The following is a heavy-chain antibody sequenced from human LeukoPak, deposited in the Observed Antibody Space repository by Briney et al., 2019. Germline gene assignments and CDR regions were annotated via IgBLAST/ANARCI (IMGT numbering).Heavy chain of an antibody. CDR2: FDPEDGET. D-gene: IGHD6-13*01. CDR1: GYTLTELS. Sequence: GASVKVSCKVSGYTLTELSMHWVRQAPGKGLEWMGGFDPEDGETIYAQKFQGRVTMTEDTSTDTAYMELSSLRSEDTAVYYCATDSGYSSSRNEGRGHNWFDPWGQGTLVTVSS. CDR3: ATDSGYSSSRNEGRGHNWFDP. J-gene: IGHJ5*02. V-gene: IGHV1-24*01.